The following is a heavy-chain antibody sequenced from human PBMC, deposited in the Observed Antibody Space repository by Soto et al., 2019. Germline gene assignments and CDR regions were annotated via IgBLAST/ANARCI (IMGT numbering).Heavy chain of an antibody. Sequence: QLQLQESGPGLVKPSETLSLTCTVSGGSINSNHYYWAWIRQPPGKGLEWIGSIFYSGSTYYSPSLESRVAISIDTSKNQFSLRRNSVTAADTARYYWAGEHGAYTGSFAIWFERWGQGTLVTVSS. CDR1: GGSINSNHYY. D-gene: IGHD1-26*01. CDR2: IFYSGST. J-gene: IGHJ5*02. V-gene: IGHV4-39*01. CDR3: AGEHGAYTGSFAIWFER.